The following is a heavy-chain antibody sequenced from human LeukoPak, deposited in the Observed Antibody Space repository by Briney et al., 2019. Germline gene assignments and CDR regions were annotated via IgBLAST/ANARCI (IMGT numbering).Heavy chain of an antibody. CDR2: IYTSGST. CDR1: GGSISRGSYY. V-gene: IGHV4-61*02. J-gene: IGHJ4*02. Sequence: SETLSLTCTVSGGSISRGSYYWSWIRQPAGKGLEWIGRIYTSGSTNYNPSLKSRVTISVDTSKNQFSLKLSSVTAADTAVYYCARDLWFGELTGSTWGQGTLVTVSS. D-gene: IGHD3-10*01. CDR3: ARDLWFGELTGST.